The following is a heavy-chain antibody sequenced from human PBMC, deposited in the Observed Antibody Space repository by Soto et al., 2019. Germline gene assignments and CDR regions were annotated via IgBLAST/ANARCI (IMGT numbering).Heavy chain of an antibody. CDR1: GFTFSNAW. Sequence: EVQLVESGGGLVQPGGSLRLSCAASGFTFSNAWMSWVRQAPGKGLEWVGRIKSKHDGGTTDYAAPVKGRFTISRDDSKNTLYLQMNSLKTDDTAVYYCTTENNPQYLAAAGQSTYWGQGTLVTVSS. J-gene: IGHJ4*02. D-gene: IGHD6-13*01. CDR2: IKSKHDGGTT. CDR3: TTENNPQYLAAAGQSTY. V-gene: IGHV3-15*01.